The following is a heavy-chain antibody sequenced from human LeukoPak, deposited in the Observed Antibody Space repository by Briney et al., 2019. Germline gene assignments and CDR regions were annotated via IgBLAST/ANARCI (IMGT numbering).Heavy chain of an antibody. J-gene: IGHJ4*02. Sequence: GGSLRLSCAASGFTFSNSGMAWVRQTPRKGLEWVSAITDSGDTTYYADSVKGRFIISRDNSQNTLYLQMNSLRAEDTAMYYCATMKGYFAYWGQGTLVTVSS. CDR1: GFTFSNSG. CDR2: ITDSGDTT. CDR3: ATMKGYFAY. V-gene: IGHV3-23*01.